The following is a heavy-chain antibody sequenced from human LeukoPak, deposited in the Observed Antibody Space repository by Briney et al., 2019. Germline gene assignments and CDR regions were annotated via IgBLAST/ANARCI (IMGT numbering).Heavy chain of an antibody. V-gene: IGHV1-2*02. CDR3: ARHSVQTYYYDSSGYEPDY. J-gene: IGHJ4*02. CDR2: INPNSGGT. Sequence: GASVKVSCKASGYTFTGYYMHWVRQAPGQGLEWMGWINPNSGGTNYAQKFQGRVTMTRDTSISTAYMELSRLRSDDTAVYYCARHSVQTYYYDSSGYEPDYWGQGTLVTVSS. CDR1: GYTFTGYY. D-gene: IGHD3-22*01.